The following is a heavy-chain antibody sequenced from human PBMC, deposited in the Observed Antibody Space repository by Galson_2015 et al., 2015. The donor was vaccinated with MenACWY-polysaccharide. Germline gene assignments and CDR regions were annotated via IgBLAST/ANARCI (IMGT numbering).Heavy chain of an antibody. Sequence: SEPLSLTCAVSGGSITSHFWTWIRQPPGKELEWIGYMSYSGFTKYNPSLWSRVSTSVDTSKNQFSLRLYSVTGADTAVYYCARIETGGGSFGWFGPWGQGTLVTVSS. V-gene: IGHV4-59*11. CDR2: MSYSGFT. CDR1: GGSITSHF. J-gene: IGHJ5*02. CDR3: ARIETGGGSFGWFGP. D-gene: IGHD3-16*01.